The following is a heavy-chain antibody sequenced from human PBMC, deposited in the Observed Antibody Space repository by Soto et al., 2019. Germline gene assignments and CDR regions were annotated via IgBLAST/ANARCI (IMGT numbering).Heavy chain of an antibody. V-gene: IGHV1-69*13. Sequence: GASVKVSCKASGGTFSSYAISWVRQAPGQGLEWMGGIIPIFGTANYARKFQGRVTITADESTSTAYMELSSLRSEDTAVYYCARESAQLHWFDPWGQGTLVTVSS. D-gene: IGHD2-2*01. J-gene: IGHJ5*02. CDR1: GGTFSSYA. CDR3: ARESAQLHWFDP. CDR2: IIPIFGTA.